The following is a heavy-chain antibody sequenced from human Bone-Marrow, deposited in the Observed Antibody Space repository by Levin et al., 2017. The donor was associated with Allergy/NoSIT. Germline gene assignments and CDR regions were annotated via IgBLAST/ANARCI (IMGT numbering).Heavy chain of an antibody. CDR1: GFTFNTYG. V-gene: IGHV3-33*01. CDR3: ARDSRGSDFYSWYFDL. CDR2: IWSDGINK. D-gene: IGHD2-21*02. Sequence: GGSLRLSCAASGFTFNTYGMHWVRQAPGKGLEWVAAIWSDGINKGYTDSVKGRFTISRDNIKNTLDLQMNSLRGDDTAVYYCARDSRGSDFYSWYFDLWCRGTLVTVSS. J-gene: IGHJ2*01.